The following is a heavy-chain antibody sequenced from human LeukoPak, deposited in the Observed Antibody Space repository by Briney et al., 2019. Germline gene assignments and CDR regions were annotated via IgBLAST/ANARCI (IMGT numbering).Heavy chain of an antibody. D-gene: IGHD6-13*01. CDR1: GYTFTDYY. Sequence: ASVKVSCKASGYTFTDYYMHWVRQAPGQGLEWMGWINPNNGGTNYAQKFQGRVTMTRDTSISTAYMELSRLRSDDTAVYYCARGAAGTGAFDIWGQGTMVTVSS. CDR2: INPNNGGT. CDR3: ARGAAGTGAFDI. J-gene: IGHJ3*02. V-gene: IGHV1-2*02.